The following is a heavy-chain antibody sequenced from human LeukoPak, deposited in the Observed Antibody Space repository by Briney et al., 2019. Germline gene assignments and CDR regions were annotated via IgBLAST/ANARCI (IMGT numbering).Heavy chain of an antibody. CDR2: MNPNSGNT. CDR3: ARDTQYYYDSSGYNP. D-gene: IGHD3-22*01. Sequence: GASVKVSCKASGYTFTSYDINWVRQATGQGLEWMGWMNPNSGNTGYAQKFQGRVTTTRNTSISTAYMELSSLRSEDTAVYYCARDTQYYYDSSGYNPWGQGTLVTVSS. CDR1: GYTFTSYD. J-gene: IGHJ5*02. V-gene: IGHV1-8*01.